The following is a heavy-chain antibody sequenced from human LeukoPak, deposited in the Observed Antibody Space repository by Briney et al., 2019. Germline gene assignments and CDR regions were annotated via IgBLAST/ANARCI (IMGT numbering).Heavy chain of an antibody. Sequence: GGSLRLSCAASGFTFGSYTVHWVRQAPGKGLECVAVISDDGSNKYYADFVKGRFTISRDNSKNTLYMQMNSLRVEDTAVYYCARGGQWLLQDAFDIWGQGTMVSVSS. D-gene: IGHD6-19*01. CDR2: ISDDGSNK. V-gene: IGHV3-30-3*01. J-gene: IGHJ3*02. CDR1: GFTFGSYT. CDR3: ARGGQWLLQDAFDI.